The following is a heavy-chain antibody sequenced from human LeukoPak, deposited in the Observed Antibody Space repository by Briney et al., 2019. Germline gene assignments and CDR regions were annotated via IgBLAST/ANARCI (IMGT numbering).Heavy chain of an antibody. J-gene: IGHJ4*02. V-gene: IGHV3-53*01. CDR3: ARIGVSGSGSYKEDY. CDR2: IYSGGST. D-gene: IGHD3-10*01. CDR1: GFTVSSNY. Sequence: PGGSLRLSCAASGFTVSSNYMSWVRQAPGKGLEWVSVIYSGGSTYYADSVKGRFTISRDNSKNTLYLQMNSLRAEDMAVYYCARIGVSGSGSYKEDYWGQGTLVTVSS.